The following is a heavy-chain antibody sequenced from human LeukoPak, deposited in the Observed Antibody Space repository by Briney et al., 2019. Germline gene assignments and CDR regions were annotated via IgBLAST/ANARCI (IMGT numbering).Heavy chain of an antibody. CDR2: IIPILGIA. CDR1: GGTFSSYA. J-gene: IGHJ3*02. Sequence: GGSLRLSCAASGGTFSSYAISWVRQAPGQGLEWMGRIIPILGIANYAQKFQGGVTITADKSTSTAYMELSSLRSEDTAVYYCARDKDFGVASAAFDIWGQGTMVTVSS. CDR3: ARDKDFGVASAAFDI. D-gene: IGHD3-3*01. V-gene: IGHV1-69*04.